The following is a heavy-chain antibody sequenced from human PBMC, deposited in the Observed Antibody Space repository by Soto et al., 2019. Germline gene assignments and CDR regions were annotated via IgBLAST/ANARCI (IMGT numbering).Heavy chain of an antibody. CDR2: TWNDGSNK. CDR3: ARDVGYTSGHYLDH. Sequence: SLRLCCAASGFTFSSYGMHWGRQAPGKGLGWVALTWNDGSNKYYADSVKGRFTISRDNSKNTLYLQMNRLRGEDTALYSFARDVGYTSGHYLDHWGHGTMVTVSS. D-gene: IGHD6-19*01. CDR1: GFTFSSYG. J-gene: IGHJ4*01. V-gene: IGHV3-33*01.